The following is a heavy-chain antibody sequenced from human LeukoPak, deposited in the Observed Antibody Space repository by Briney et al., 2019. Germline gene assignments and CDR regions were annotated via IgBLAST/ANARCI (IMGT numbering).Heavy chain of an antibody. J-gene: IGHJ6*02. CDR1: GFTFSSYN. CDR3: ARDLGPRGYQQLVWVRQPPNYGMDV. V-gene: IGHV3-21*06. CDR2: ISSSSSYI. D-gene: IGHD6-13*01. Sequence: GGSLRLSCVASGFTFSSYNINWVRQAPGKGLEWVSSISSSSSYIYYADSVKGRFTISRDNAKNSLYLQMNSLRAEDTAVYYCARDLGPRGYQQLVWVRQPPNYGMDVWGQGTTVTVSS.